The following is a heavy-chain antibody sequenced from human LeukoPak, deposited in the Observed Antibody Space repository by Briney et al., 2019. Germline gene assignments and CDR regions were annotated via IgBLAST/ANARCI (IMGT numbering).Heavy chain of an antibody. Sequence: SVKVSCKASGGTFISYAISWVRQAPGQGLEWMGRIIPILGVGNYAQKFQSRVTITADKSTSTVYMELTSLTSEDTAVYFCARLDWGFWGQGTLVTVSS. D-gene: IGHD3/OR15-3a*01. CDR3: ARLDWGF. CDR2: IIPILGVG. CDR1: GGTFISYA. V-gene: IGHV1-69*04. J-gene: IGHJ4*02.